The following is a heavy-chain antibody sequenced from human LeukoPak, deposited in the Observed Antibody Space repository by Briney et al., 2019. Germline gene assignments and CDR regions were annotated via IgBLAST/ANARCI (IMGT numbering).Heavy chain of an antibody. CDR1: GFTFSSYA. CDR2: ISYDGSNK. J-gene: IGHJ4*02. CDR3: ARGAWDIVVVPAAIGGY. Sequence: PGGSLRLSCAASGFTFSSYAMHWVRQAPGKGLEWVAVISYDGSNKYYADSVKGRFTNSRDNSKNTLYLQMNSLRAEDTAVYYCARGAWDIVVVPAAIGGYWGQGTLVTVSS. D-gene: IGHD2-2*02. V-gene: IGHV3-30*01.